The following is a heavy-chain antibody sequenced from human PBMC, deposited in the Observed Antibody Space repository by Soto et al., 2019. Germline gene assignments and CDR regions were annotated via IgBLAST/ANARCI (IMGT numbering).Heavy chain of an antibody. CDR2: ISGSGGST. D-gene: IGHD2-8*01. V-gene: IGHV3-23*01. Sequence: EVQLLESGGGLVQPGGSLKLSCAASGFTFSSYAMSWVRQAQGKGLEWVSAISGSGGSTYYADSVKGRFTISRDNSKNTLYLQMNSLRAEDTAVYYCAKLRVNNPGVYWGQGTLVTVSS. J-gene: IGHJ4*02. CDR3: AKLRVNNPGVY. CDR1: GFTFSSYA.